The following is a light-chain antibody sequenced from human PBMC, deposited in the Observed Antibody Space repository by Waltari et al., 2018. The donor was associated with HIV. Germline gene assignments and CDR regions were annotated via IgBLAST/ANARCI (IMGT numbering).Light chain of an antibody. CDR2: EVT. CDR1: SSDVGGYNY. V-gene: IGLV2-8*01. CDR3: SSYAGSNTFV. Sequence: QSALTQPPSASGSPGQSVTISCTGTSSDVGGYNYVSWYQQHPDKAPKLIIYEVTKRPSGGPDRFSGSKSGNTASLTISGLQAEDEADYYCSSYAGSNTFVFGTGTKVTVL. J-gene: IGLJ1*01.